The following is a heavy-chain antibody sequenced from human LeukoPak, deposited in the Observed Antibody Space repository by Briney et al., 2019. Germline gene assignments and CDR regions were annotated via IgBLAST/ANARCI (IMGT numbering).Heavy chain of an antibody. CDR3: AKGASYYYGSGSWGSDY. CDR2: IYSGGST. D-gene: IGHD3-10*01. CDR1: GFTVSSNS. Sequence: GGSLRLSCTVSGFTVSSNSMSWVRQAPGKGLEWVSVIYSGGSTHYADSVKGRFTISRDNSKNTLYLQMNSLRAEDTAAYYCAKGASYYYGSGSWGSDYWGQGTLVTVSS. V-gene: IGHV3-53*01. J-gene: IGHJ4*02.